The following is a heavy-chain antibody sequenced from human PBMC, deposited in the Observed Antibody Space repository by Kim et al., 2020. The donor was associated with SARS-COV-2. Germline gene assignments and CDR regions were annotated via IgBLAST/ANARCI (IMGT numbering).Heavy chain of an antibody. CDR3: AREGTITSGLYTGGFDY. D-gene: IGHD1-20*01. V-gene: IGHV3-7*01. CDR2: IKQDGSEK. J-gene: IGHJ4*02. CDR1: GFTFSSYW. Sequence: GGSLRLSCAASGFTFSSYWMSWVRQAPGKGLEWVANIKQDGSEKYYVDSVKGRFTISRDNAKNSLYLQMNSLRAEDTAVYYCAREGTITSGLYTGGFDYWGQGTLVTVSS.